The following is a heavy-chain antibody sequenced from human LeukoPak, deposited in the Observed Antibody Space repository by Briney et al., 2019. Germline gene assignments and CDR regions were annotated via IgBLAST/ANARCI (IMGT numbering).Heavy chain of an antibody. J-gene: IGHJ5*02. Sequence: SETLSLTCSVSGYSISSGYYWGWIRQPPGKGLEWIGSIYQSGSTSYNPSLKSRVTISVDTSKNQFSLKLSSVTAADTAVYYCARTLDPIGYCSGGSCYPGWFDPWGQGTLVTVSS. CDR3: ARTLDPIGYCSGGSCYPGWFDP. CDR1: GYSISSGYY. V-gene: IGHV4-38-2*02. D-gene: IGHD2-15*01. CDR2: IYQSGST.